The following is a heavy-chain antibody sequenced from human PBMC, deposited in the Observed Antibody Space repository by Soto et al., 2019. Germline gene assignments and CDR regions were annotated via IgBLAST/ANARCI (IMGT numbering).Heavy chain of an antibody. J-gene: IGHJ6*02. CDR1: GYTFTGYY. CDR2: INPNSGGT. V-gene: IGHV1-2*02. Sequence: WASVKVSCKASGYTFTGYYMHWVRQAPGQGLEWMGWINPNSGGTNYAQKFQGRVTMTRDTSISTAYMELSRLRSDDTAVYYCARDTRIQLWHRTYYYYYGMDVWGQGTTVTVSS. D-gene: IGHD5-18*01. CDR3: ARDTRIQLWHRTYYYYYGMDV.